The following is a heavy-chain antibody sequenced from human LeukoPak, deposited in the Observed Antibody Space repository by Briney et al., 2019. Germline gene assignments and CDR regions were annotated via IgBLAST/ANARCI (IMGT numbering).Heavy chain of an antibody. CDR1: GFTFSSYS. CDR3: AREGHSSGHCGTFDI. CDR2: IDGSGGST. V-gene: IGHV3-64*01. Sequence: GGSLRLSCAASGFTFSSYSMNWVRQGPGKGLEYVSGIDGSGGSTHYANSLKDRFIISRDNSKNTLYLQMVSLKPEDMAVYYCAREGHSSGHCGTFDIWGQGTMVTVSS. J-gene: IGHJ3*02. D-gene: IGHD3-22*01.